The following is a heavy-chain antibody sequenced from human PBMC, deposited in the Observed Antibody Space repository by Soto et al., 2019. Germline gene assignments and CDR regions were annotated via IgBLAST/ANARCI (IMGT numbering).Heavy chain of an antibody. CDR2: IYSGGST. D-gene: IGHD2-2*01. CDR3: ARVVPAVGWVGWFDP. V-gene: IGHV3-66*01. J-gene: IGHJ5*02. Sequence: EVQLVESGGGLVQPGGSLRLSCAASGFTVSSNYRSWVRQAPGKGLEWVSVIYSGGSTYYADSVKGRFTISRDNSKNTLYLQMNSLRAEDTAVYYCARVVPAVGWVGWFDPWGQGTLVTVSS. CDR1: GFTVSSNY.